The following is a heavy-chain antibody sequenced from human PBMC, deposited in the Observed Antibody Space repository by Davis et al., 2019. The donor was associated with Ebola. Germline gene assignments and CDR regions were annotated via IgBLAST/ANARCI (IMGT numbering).Heavy chain of an antibody. CDR3: ATLRRGY. D-gene: IGHD1-14*01. CDR2: ISYDGSNK. CDR1: GFTFSSYG. V-gene: IGHV3-30*03. Sequence: PGGSLRLSCAASGFTFSSYGMHWVRQAPGKGLEWVAVISYDGSNKYYADSVKGRFTISRDNSKNTLYLQMNSLRAEDTAVYYCATLRRGYWGQGTLVTVSS. J-gene: IGHJ4*02.